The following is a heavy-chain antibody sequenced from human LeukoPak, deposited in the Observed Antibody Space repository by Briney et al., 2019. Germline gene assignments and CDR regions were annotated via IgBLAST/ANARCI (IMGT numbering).Heavy chain of an antibody. CDR3: AKLMVRGPTGHG. V-gene: IGHV3-23*01. J-gene: IGHJ4*02. D-gene: IGHD3-10*01. Sequence: GRSLRLSCAASGFTFSSYAMSWVRQAPGKGLEWVSAISGSGGSTYYADSVKGRFTISRDNSKNTLYLQMNSLRAEDTAVYYCAKLMVRGPTGHGWGQGTLVTVSS. CDR1: GFTFSSYA. CDR2: ISGSGGST.